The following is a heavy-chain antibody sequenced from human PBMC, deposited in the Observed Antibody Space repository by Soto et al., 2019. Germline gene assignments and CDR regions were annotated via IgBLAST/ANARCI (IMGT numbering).Heavy chain of an antibody. CDR2: IDPSDSYT. Sequence: GESLKISCETSGYSFTNFWISWVRQMPGKGLEWMGRIDPSDSYTNYSPSFQGHVTFSADESIDTAYLQWSSLKASDTAMYYCVRRRHPDSPFVVETTMGHDYWAQGTLVTVSS. CDR3: VRRRHPDSPFVVETTMGHDY. V-gene: IGHV5-10-1*01. J-gene: IGHJ4*02. CDR1: GYSFTNFW. D-gene: IGHD2-21*02.